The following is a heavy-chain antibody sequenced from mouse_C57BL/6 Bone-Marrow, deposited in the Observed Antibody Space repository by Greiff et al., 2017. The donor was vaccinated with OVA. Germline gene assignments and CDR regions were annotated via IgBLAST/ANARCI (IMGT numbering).Heavy chain of an antibody. CDR3: ARGRLRHGGYYFDY. J-gene: IGHJ2*01. CDR1: GYTFTSYW. CDR2: IDPSDSET. Sequence: VQLQQPGAELVRPGSSVKLSCKASGYTFTSYWMHWVKQRPIQGLEWIGNIDPSDSETHYNQKFKDKATLTVDKSSSIAYMQLSSLTSEDSAVYYCARGRLRHGGYYFDYWGQGTTLTVSS. V-gene: IGHV1-52*01. D-gene: IGHD2-4*01.